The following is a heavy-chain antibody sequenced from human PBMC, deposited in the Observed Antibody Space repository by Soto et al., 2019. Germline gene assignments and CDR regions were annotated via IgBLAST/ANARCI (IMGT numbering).Heavy chain of an antibody. D-gene: IGHD3-22*01. CDR3: ARDRSSGYRDAFDI. J-gene: IGHJ3*02. CDR1: GGSFSGYY. V-gene: IGHV4-34*01. Sequence: PSETLSLTCAVYGGSFSGYYWSWIRQPPGKGLEWIGEINHSGSTNYNPSLKSRVTISVDTSKNQFSLKLSSVTAADTAVYYCARDRSSGYRDAFDIWGQGTMVTVSS. CDR2: INHSGST.